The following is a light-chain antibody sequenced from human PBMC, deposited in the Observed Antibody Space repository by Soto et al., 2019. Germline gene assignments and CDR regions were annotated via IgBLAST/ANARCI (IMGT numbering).Light chain of an antibody. Sequence: EFVLTQSPGTLSLSPGERATLSCRASQSISSSNLAWYQQQPGQAPRLLIYATSIRAPGIPVRFSGSGSGTDFTLTISRLEPEDFAVFYCQHYGSSLFTCGPGTKVDIK. J-gene: IGKJ3*01. V-gene: IGKV3-20*01. CDR1: QSISSSN. CDR3: QHYGSSLFT. CDR2: ATS.